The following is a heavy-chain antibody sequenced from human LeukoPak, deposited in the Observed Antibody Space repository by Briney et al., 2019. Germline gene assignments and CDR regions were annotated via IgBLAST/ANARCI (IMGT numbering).Heavy chain of an antibody. CDR3: ATGQTYVDV. D-gene: IGHD3-16*01. CDR2: INHIGNT. V-gene: IGHV4-34*01. Sequence: SETLSLTCAVYGGSFSSYYFSWIRQPPGKGLEWIGEINHIGNTNYSPSLKSRVTISVDTSKNQFSLKLSSVTAADTAVYYCATGQTYVDVWGQGTTVTVSS. J-gene: IGHJ6*02. CDR1: GGSFSSYY.